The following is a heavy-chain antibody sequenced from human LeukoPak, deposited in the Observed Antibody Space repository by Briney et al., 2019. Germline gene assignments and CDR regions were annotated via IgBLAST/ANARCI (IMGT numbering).Heavy chain of an antibody. J-gene: IGHJ6*03. CDR1: GGSISSYY. Sequence: SETLSLTCTVSGGSISSYYWSWIRQPPGKGLEWIGYIYTSGSTNYNPSLKSRVTISVDTSKNQFSLKLSSVTAADTAVYYCARSPMVRAHYYYYYMDVWGKGTTVTVSS. CDR3: ARSPMVRAHYYYYYMDV. V-gene: IGHV4-4*09. D-gene: IGHD3-10*01. CDR2: IYTSGST.